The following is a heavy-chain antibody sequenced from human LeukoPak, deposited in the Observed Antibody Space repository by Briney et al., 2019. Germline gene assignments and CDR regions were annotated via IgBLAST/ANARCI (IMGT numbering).Heavy chain of an antibody. CDR3: ARRRQWLVPPDY. CDR2: INHSGST. CDR1: GGSFSGYY. D-gene: IGHD6-19*01. V-gene: IGHV4-34*01. J-gene: IGHJ4*02. Sequence: SETLSLTCAVYGGSFSGYYRSWIRQPPGKGLEWIGEINHSGSTNYNPSLKSRVTISVDTSKNQFSLKLSSVTAADTAVYYCARRRQWLVPPDYWGQGTLVTVSS.